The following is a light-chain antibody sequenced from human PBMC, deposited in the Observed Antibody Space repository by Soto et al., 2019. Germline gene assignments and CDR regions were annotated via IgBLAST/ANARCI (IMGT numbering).Light chain of an antibody. Sequence: QSALTQPPSASGSPGQSVAISCTGTSSDVGGYNYVSWYQQHPGKGPKLMIYEVSYRPSGVSNRFSGSRSGNTASLTISGLQTEDEADYYCSSYTTSSLWVFGGGTKLTVL. J-gene: IGLJ3*02. CDR1: SSDVGGYNY. CDR3: SSYTTSSLWV. CDR2: EVS. V-gene: IGLV2-14*01.